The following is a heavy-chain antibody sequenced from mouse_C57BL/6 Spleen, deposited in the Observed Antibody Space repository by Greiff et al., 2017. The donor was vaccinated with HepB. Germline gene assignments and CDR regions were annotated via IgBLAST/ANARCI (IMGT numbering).Heavy chain of an antibody. V-gene: IGHV5-17*01. Sequence: EVQVVESGGGLVKPGGSLKLSCAASGFTFSDYGMHWVRQAPEKGLEWVAYISSGSSTIYYADTVKGRFTISRDNAKNTLFLQMTSLRSEDTAMYYCARPRITTVVDPYAMDYWGQGTSVTVSS. D-gene: IGHD1-1*01. CDR2: ISSGSSTI. J-gene: IGHJ4*01. CDR1: GFTFSDYG. CDR3: ARPRITTVVDPYAMDY.